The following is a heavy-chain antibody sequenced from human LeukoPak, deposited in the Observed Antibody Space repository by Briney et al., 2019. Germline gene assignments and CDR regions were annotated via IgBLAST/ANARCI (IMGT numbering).Heavy chain of an antibody. V-gene: IGHV1-8*03. CDR1: GYTFTTYD. CDR3: TRGIRRNINYWFDP. D-gene: IGHD4-11*01. CDR2: MNPNSGNT. J-gene: IGHJ5*02. Sequence: ASVKVSCKASGYTFTTYDINWVRQATGKGLEWMGWMNPNSGNTGYAQKFQGRVTITRNTSINTAYMELSSLRLEDTAVYYCTRGIRRNINYWFDPWGQGTLVTVSS.